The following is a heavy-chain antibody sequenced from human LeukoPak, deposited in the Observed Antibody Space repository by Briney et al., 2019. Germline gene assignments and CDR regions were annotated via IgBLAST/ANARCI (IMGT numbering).Heavy chain of an antibody. D-gene: IGHD5-12*01. CDR1: GFTFSSYE. J-gene: IGHJ6*02. V-gene: IGHV3-48*03. CDR3: ARERPNIVATIIDYYYYGMDV. Sequence: GGSLRLSCAASGFTFSSYEMNWVRQAPGKGLEWVSYISSSGSTIYYADSVKGRFTISRDNAKNSLYLQMNSLRAEDTAVYYCARERPNIVATIIDYYYYGMDVWGQGTTVTASS. CDR2: ISSSGSTI.